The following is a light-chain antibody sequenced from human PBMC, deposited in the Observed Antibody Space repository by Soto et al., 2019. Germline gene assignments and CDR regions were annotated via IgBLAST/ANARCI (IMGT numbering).Light chain of an antibody. V-gene: IGKV3-11*01. CDR1: QSVSSY. J-gene: IGKJ1*01. CDR2: DAS. CDR3: QQRSNWSWT. Sequence: EIVLTQSPATLSLSPGVRATLSCRPSQSVSSYLAWYQQKPGQAPRLLIYDASNRATGIPARFSGSGSGTDFTLTISSLEPEDFAVYYCQQRSNWSWTFGQGTKVDIK.